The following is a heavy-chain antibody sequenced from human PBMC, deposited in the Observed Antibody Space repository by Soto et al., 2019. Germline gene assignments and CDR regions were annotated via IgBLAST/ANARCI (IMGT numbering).Heavy chain of an antibody. J-gene: IGHJ4*02. D-gene: IGHD2-15*01. Sequence: EVQLVESGGGLVQPGGSRRLSCAVSGLTFSSSWMHWVRQAPGKGLVWVSRINVDGSATHYADSVQGRFTISRDYAKNILYLQMTNLSAEDTAVYYCARDRGSYNGIFDYWGQGTLVTVSS. CDR2: INVDGSAT. CDR1: GLTFSSSW. V-gene: IGHV3-74*01. CDR3: ARDRGSYNGIFDY.